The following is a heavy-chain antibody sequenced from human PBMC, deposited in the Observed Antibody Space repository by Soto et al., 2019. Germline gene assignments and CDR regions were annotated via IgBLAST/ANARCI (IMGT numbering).Heavy chain of an antibody. CDR3: AIRTDHFDY. CDR2: ISYDGSNK. CDR1: GFTFSSYG. Sequence: QVQLVESGGGVVQPGRSLRLSCAASGFTFSSYGMHWVRQAPGKGLEWVAVISYDGSNKYYADSVKGRFTISRDNSKNTLYLQMNSLRAEGTAVYYCAIRTDHFDYWGQGTLVTVSS. D-gene: IGHD3-10*01. V-gene: IGHV3-30*03. J-gene: IGHJ4*02.